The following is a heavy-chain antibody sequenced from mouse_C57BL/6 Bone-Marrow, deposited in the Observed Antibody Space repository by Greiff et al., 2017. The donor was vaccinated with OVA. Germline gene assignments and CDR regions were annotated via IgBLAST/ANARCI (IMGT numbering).Heavy chain of an antibody. D-gene: IGHD2-3*01. CDR2: ISYDGSN. Sequence: DVKLVESGPGLVKPSQSLSLTCSVTGYSITSGYYWNWIRQFPGNKLEWMGYISYDGSNNYNPSLKNRISITRDPSKNQFFLKLNSVTTEDTATYYCARVCDGYYEGLFAYWGQGTLVTVSA. CDR3: ARVCDGYYEGLFAY. V-gene: IGHV3-6*01. J-gene: IGHJ3*01. CDR1: GYSITSGYY.